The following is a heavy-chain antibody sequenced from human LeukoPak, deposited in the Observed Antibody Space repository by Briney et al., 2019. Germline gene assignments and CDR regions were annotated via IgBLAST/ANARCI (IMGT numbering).Heavy chain of an antibody. Sequence: PGGSLRLSCAASGFTFSSYAMSWVRPAPGKGLEWVSAVSGGGYTTYYADSVKGRFSISRANSKDRLYLQMISLRAEDTAIYSCAKNSAIVVLTTTIDYWGQGTLVTVSS. CDR1: GFTFSSYA. V-gene: IGHV3-23*01. D-gene: IGHD2-21*02. CDR2: VSGGGYTT. CDR3: AKNSAIVVLTTTIDY. J-gene: IGHJ4*02.